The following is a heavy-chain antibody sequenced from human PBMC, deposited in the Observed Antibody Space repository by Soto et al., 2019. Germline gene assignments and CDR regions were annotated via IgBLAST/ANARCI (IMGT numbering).Heavy chain of an antibody. D-gene: IGHD3-3*01. CDR1: GGSISSGDYY. CDR2: IYYSGST. V-gene: IGHV4-30-4*01. Sequence: SETLSLTCTVSGGSISSGDYYWSWIRQPPGKGLEWIGYIYYSGSTYYNPSLKSRVTISVDTPKNQFSLKLSSVTAADTAVYYCARVPGGDFWSGYYDGYFDYWGQGTLVTVSS. J-gene: IGHJ4*02. CDR3: ARVPGGDFWSGYYDGYFDY.